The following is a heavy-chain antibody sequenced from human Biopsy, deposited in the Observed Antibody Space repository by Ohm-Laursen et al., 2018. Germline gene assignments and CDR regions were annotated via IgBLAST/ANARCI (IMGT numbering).Heavy chain of an antibody. Sequence: SSVTVSCKAPGGSFSNYGVNWVRHAPGQGLEWLGGNIPILGTGNYAQKFQDRVTDAADTSTITATMELRSLRSDDTAVYYCATKLTGYFHHWGQGTLVIVSS. CDR1: GGSFSNYG. D-gene: IGHD3-9*01. J-gene: IGHJ1*01. CDR3: ATKLTGYFHH. CDR2: NIPILGTG. V-gene: IGHV1-69*06.